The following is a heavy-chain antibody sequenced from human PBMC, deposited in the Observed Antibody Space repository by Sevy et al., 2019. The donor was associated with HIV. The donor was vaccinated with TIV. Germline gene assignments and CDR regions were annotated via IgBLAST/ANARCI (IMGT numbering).Heavy chain of an antibody. D-gene: IGHD5-18*01. CDR2: ISYDGSNK. J-gene: IGHJ4*02. Sequence: GGSLRLSCAASGFTFSSYGMHWVRQAPGKGLEWVAVISYDGSNKYYADSVKGRFTISRDNSKNTLYLQMNSLGAEDTAVYYCAKAGTAMVRGYFDYWGQGTLVTVSS. CDR1: GFTFSSYG. CDR3: AKAGTAMVRGYFDY. V-gene: IGHV3-30*18.